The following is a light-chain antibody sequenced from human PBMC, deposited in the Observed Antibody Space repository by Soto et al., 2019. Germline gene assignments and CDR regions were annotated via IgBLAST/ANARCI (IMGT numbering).Light chain of an antibody. J-gene: IGLJ2*01. CDR3: GTWDSSLSVVV. V-gene: IGLV1-51*01. CDR2: DNN. CDR1: SSNIGNNY. Sequence: QSVLTQPPSVSAAPGQKVTISCSGSSSNIGNNYVSWYQQLPGTASKLLIYDNNKRPSGIPDRLSGSKSGTSATLGITGLQTGDEADFYCGTWDSSLSVVVFGGGTKLTVL.